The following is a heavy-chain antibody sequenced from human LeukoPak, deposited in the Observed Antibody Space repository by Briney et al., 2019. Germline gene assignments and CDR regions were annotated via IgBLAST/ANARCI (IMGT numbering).Heavy chain of an antibody. CDR2: INSDGSST. D-gene: IGHD6-19*01. V-gene: IGHV3-74*01. Sequence: GGSLRLSCAASGFTFSSYWMHWVRQAPGKGLVWVSRINSDGSSTSYADSVKGRFTISRDNAKNTLYLQMNSLRADDTAVYYCALCSLRYSSGWYVLDYWGQGTLVTVSS. CDR3: ALCSLRYSSGWYVLDY. J-gene: IGHJ4*02. CDR1: GFTFSSYW.